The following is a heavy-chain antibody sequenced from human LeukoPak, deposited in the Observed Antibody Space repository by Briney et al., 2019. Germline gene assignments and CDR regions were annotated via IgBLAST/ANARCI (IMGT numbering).Heavy chain of an antibody. D-gene: IGHD2/OR15-2a*01. Sequence: PGGSLRLSCAPSGFTFSSYSMNWVRQAPGKGLEWVSSISSSSSYIYYADSVKGRFTISRDNAKNSLYLQMNSLRAEDTAVYYCARGQFLRSLLMAHFDFWGQGSLVTVSS. CDR3: ARGQFLRSLLMAHFDF. CDR1: GFTFSSYS. CDR2: ISSSSSYI. V-gene: IGHV3-21*01. J-gene: IGHJ4*02.